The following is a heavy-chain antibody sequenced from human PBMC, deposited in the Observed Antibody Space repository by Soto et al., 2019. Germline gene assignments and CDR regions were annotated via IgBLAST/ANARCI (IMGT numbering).Heavy chain of an antibody. CDR2: IYPGDSDT. V-gene: IGHV5-51*01. CDR1: GYRFTSYW. D-gene: IGHD3-22*01. CDR3: ARPKYYYDSSGAPGAFDI. J-gene: IGHJ3*02. Sequence: GEYLKISCKGSGYRFTSYWIGWVRQMPGKGLEWMGIIYPGDSDTRYSSSFQGQVTISADKSISTAYLQWSSLKASDTAMYYCARPKYYYDSSGAPGAFDIWGQGTMVTVSS.